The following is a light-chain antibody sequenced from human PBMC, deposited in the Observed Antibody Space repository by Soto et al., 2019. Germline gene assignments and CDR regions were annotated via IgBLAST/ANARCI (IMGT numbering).Light chain of an antibody. CDR1: SSDVGGYNY. V-gene: IGLV2-11*01. CDR2: DVS. CDR3: WSYAGSYTYV. J-gene: IGLJ1*01. Sequence: QYALTQPRSVSGSPGQSVTISCTGTSSDVGGYNYVSWYQQHPGKAPKLMIYDVSKRPSGVPDRFSGSKSGNTASLTISGLQAEDEADYCCWSYAGSYTYVFGTGTELTVL.